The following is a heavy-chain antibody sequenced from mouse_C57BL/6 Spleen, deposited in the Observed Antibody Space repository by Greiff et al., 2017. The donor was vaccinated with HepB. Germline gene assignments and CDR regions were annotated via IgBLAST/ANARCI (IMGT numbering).Heavy chain of an antibody. Sequence: EVMLVESGGGLVKPGGSLKLSCAASGFTFSDYGMHWVRQAPEKGLEWVAYISSGSSTIYYADTVKGRFTISRDNAENTLFLQKISLRSEDTAVYYCSRVLYGYDCWYFDVWGTGTTVTVSS. CDR2: ISSGSSTI. V-gene: IGHV5-17*01. CDR1: GFTFSDYG. CDR3: SRVLYGYDCWYFDV. J-gene: IGHJ1*03. D-gene: IGHD2-2*01.